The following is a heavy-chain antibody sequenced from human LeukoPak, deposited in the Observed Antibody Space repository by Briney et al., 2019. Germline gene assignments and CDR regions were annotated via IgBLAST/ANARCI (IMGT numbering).Heavy chain of an antibody. D-gene: IGHD5-24*01. V-gene: IGHV3-23*01. CDR1: GFTFSSYA. Sequence: GGSLRLSCAASGFTFSSYAMSWVRQAPGKGLEWVSAISGGGGSTYYADSVKGRFTISRDNSKNTVYLQINSLRDEDTAVYYCARDRGWIQFEDWGQGTLVTVSS. CDR3: ARDRGWIQFED. CDR2: ISGGGGST. J-gene: IGHJ4*02.